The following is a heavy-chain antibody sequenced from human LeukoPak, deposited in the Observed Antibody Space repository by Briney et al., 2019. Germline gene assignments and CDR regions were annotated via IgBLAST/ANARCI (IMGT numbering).Heavy chain of an antibody. Sequence: VANIKQDGSEKYYVASVKGRFTISRDNAKNSLYLQMNSLRAGDTAVYYCGSEVVADAFDVWGQGTMVTVSS. CDR3: GSEVVADAFDV. J-gene: IGHJ3*01. D-gene: IGHD2-15*01. V-gene: IGHV3-7*01. CDR2: IKQDGSEK.